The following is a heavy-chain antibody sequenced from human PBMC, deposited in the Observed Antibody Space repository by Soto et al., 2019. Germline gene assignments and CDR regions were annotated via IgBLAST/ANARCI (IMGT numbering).Heavy chain of an antibody. J-gene: IGHJ4*02. Sequence: SETLSLTCTVSGGSISSYYWSWIRQPPGKGLEWIGNIFYTGSTNYNPSLKSRVTISVDTSKNQFSPKLSSVTAADTAVYYCAGLSQRLDKXFDYWGQGTLVTISS. CDR2: IFYTGST. D-gene: IGHD6-25*01. V-gene: IGHV4-59*08. CDR1: GGSISSYY. CDR3: AGLSQRLDKXFDY.